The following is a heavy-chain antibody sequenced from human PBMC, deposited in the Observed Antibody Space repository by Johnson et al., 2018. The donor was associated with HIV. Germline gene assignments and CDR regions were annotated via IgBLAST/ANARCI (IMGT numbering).Heavy chain of an antibody. J-gene: IGHJ3*02. Sequence: QVQLVESGGGVVQPGRSLRLSCAASGFTFSSYAMHWVRQAPGTGLEWVAVISYDGSNKYYADSVKGRFTIARDNSKNTLYLQMNSVRAEDTAVYYCARGLGSRSAFDIWGQGTMVTVSS. CDR1: GFTFSSYA. D-gene: IGHD2-2*01. CDR3: ARGLGSRSAFDI. V-gene: IGHV3-30*14. CDR2: ISYDGSNK.